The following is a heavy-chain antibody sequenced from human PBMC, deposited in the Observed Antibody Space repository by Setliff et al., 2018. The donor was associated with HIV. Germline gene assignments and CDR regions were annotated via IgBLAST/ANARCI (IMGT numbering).Heavy chain of an antibody. D-gene: IGHD3-22*01. Sequence: SETLSLTCTVSGASMSSYFWSWVRQTPGKGLEWIGYVLSSGSATYNPSLKSRVAMSVDTSKNQFSLKLSSVTAADTAVYYCARQHYYDSSGRNLMDVWGKGTTVTVSS. CDR2: VLSSGSA. V-gene: IGHV4-59*08. CDR1: GASMSSYF. J-gene: IGHJ6*03. CDR3: ARQHYYDSSGRNLMDV.